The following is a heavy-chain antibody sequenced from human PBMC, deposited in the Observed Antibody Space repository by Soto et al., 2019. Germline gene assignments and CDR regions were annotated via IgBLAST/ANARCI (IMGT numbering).Heavy chain of an antibody. Sequence: PGGSLRLSCAASGFTFSSYSMNWVRQAPGKGLEWVSSISSSSSYIYYADSVKGRFTISRDNAKNSLYLQMNSLRAEDTAVYYCARGTWARDGHNYRAHHAFDIWGQGTMVTVSS. D-gene: IGHD3-10*01. CDR2: ISSSSSYI. CDR3: ARGTWARDGHNYRAHHAFDI. J-gene: IGHJ3*02. CDR1: GFTFSSYS. V-gene: IGHV3-21*01.